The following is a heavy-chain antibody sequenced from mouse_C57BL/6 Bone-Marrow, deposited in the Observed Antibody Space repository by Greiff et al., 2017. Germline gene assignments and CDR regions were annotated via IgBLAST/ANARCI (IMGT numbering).Heavy chain of an antibody. CDR1: GYAFSSYW. D-gene: IGHD3-2*02. CDR2: IYPGDGDT. V-gene: IGHV1-80*01. CDR3: ARSDSSGYGFAY. Sequence: VKLQQSGAELVKPGASVKISCKSSGYAFSSYWMNWVKQRPGKGLEWIGQIYPGDGDTNYNGKFKGKATLTADKSSSTAYMQLSSLTSEDSAVYYCARSDSSGYGFAYWGQGTLVTVSA. J-gene: IGHJ3*01.